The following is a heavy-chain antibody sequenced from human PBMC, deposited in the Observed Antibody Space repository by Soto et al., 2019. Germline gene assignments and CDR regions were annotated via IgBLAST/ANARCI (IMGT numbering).Heavy chain of an antibody. D-gene: IGHD3-9*01. Sequence: EVQLVESGGGLVQPGGSLRLSCAASGFTFSSYWMSWVRRAPGKGLEWVANIKQDGSEKYYVDSVKGRFTISRDNAKNSLYLQMNSLRAEDTAVYYCARVKRYFDWSPRDYWGQGTLVTVSS. J-gene: IGHJ4*02. CDR3: ARVKRYFDWSPRDY. V-gene: IGHV3-7*01. CDR2: IKQDGSEK. CDR1: GFTFSSYW.